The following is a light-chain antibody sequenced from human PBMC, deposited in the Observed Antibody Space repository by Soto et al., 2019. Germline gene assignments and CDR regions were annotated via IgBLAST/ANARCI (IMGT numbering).Light chain of an antibody. CDR3: AAWDDSLTGWV. CDR1: SSNIGSNT. Sequence: QSVLTQPPSASGTPGQRVTISCSGSSSNIGSNTVNWYQQLPGAAPKLLMYSDIQRPSGVPDRFSGSKSGTSASLAISGLQSEDEADYYCAAWDDSLTGWVFGGGTKLTVL. V-gene: IGLV1-44*01. J-gene: IGLJ3*02. CDR2: SDI.